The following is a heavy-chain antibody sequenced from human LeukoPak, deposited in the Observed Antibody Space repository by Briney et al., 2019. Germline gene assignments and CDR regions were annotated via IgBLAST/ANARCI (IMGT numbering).Heavy chain of an antibody. D-gene: IGHD3-10*01. Sequence: GESLKISCKGSGYSFTSYWISWVRLMPGKGLEWMGRIDPSDSYTNYSPSFQGHVTISADKSISTAYLQWSSLKASDTAMYYCARLVVRGVIEDYYGMDVWGKGTTVTVSS. CDR2: IDPSDSYT. J-gene: IGHJ6*04. V-gene: IGHV5-10-1*01. CDR3: ARLVVRGVIEDYYGMDV. CDR1: GYSFTSYW.